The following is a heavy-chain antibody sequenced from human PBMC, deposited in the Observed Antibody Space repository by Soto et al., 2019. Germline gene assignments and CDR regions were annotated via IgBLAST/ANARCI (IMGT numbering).Heavy chain of an antibody. CDR2: IYYSGST. Sequence: QLQLQESGPGLVKPSETLSLTCTVSGGSISSSSYYWGWIRQPPGKGLEWIGSIYYSGSTYYNPSLKSRVTISVDTSKNQFSLKLRSVTAADMAVYYCAYSSSGYYRRMEAWGQGTLVTVSS. V-gene: IGHV4-39*01. CDR1: GGSISSSSYY. J-gene: IGHJ5*02. CDR3: AYSSSGYYRRMEA. D-gene: IGHD3-22*01.